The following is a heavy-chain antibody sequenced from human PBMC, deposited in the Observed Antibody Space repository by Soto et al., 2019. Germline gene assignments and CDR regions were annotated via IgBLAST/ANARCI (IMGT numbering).Heavy chain of an antibody. J-gene: IGHJ6*02. V-gene: IGHV3-33*01. CDR2: IWYDGSNK. Sequence: QVQLVESGGGVVQPGRSLRLSCAASGFTFSNYGMHWVRQAPGQGLEWVAVIWYDGSNKYYADSVKGRFTISRDNSKNTISLQMNSLRVEDTAVYFCARGDIRNYASTGYYYYGMDVWGQGTTVTVAS. CDR3: ARGDIRNYASTGYYYYGMDV. D-gene: IGHD3-9*01. CDR1: GFTFSNYG.